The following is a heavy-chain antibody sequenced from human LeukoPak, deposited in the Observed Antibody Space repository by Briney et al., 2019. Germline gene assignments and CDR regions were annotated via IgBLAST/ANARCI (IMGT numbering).Heavy chain of an antibody. CDR1: GFTLSIYS. D-gene: IGHD5-12*01. CDR2: ISSSSSYI. CDR3: ARDPGYAAEFDY. J-gene: IGHJ4*02. Sequence: VGSLRLSGAASGFTLSIYSMNWVRQAPGKGLEWASSISSSSSYIYYADSVKGRFTISRDNAKNSLYLQMNSLRAEDTAVYYCARDPGYAAEFDYWGQGTLVTVSS. V-gene: IGHV3-21*01.